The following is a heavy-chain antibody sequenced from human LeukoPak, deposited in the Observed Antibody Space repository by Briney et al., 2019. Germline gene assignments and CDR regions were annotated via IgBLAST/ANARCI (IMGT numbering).Heavy chain of an antibody. J-gene: IGHJ5*02. CDR1: GFAFGSYS. D-gene: IGHD7-27*01. CDR3: ARVGTTGVNNWFDP. Sequence: GGSLRLSCAASGFAFGSYSMNWLRQAPGKGLEWVSFISRDSNIIHYADSVKGRFTISRDNAKNSLFLQVNSLRDEDTAVYYCARVGTTGVNNWFDPWGQGTLVTVSS. CDR2: ISRDSNII. V-gene: IGHV3-48*02.